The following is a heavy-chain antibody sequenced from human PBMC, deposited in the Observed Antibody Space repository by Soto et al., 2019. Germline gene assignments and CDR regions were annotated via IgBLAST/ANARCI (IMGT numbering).Heavy chain of an antibody. V-gene: IGHV3-74*02. D-gene: IGHD3-16*01. CDR3: ARGRLGEFNY. CDR2: INSDGSST. J-gene: IGHJ4*02. CDR1: GFIFSNYA. Sequence: EVQLLESGGGLVQPGGSLRLSCAASGFIFSNYAMFWFRQAPGKGLVWVSRINSDGSSTSYADSVKGRFTISRDNAKNTLYLQMNSLRAEDTAVYYCARGRLGEFNYWGQGTLVTVSS.